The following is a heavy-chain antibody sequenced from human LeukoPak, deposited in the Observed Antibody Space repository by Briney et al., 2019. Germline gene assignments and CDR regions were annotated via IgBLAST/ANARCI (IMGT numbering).Heavy chain of an antibody. CDR1: GYTFTSYG. CDR3: ARGAASSTRRDPFDY. CDR2: ISAYNGNT. V-gene: IGHV1-18*01. J-gene: IGHJ4*02. Sequence: ASVKVSCKASGYTFTSYGISWVRQAPGQGLEWMGWISAYNGNTNYAQKLQGRVTMTTDTSTSTAYMELRSLRSDDTAVYYCARGAASSTRRDPFDYWGQGTLVTVSS. D-gene: IGHD2-2*01.